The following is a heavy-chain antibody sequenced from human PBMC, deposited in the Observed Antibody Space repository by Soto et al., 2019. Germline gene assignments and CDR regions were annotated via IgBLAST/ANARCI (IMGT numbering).Heavy chain of an antibody. J-gene: IGHJ6*02. CDR2: ITSGSTI. D-gene: IGHD6-19*01. V-gene: IGHV3-11*01. CDR1: GFTFSDYY. Sequence: QVQLVESGGGLVKQGGSLRLSCAASGFTFSDYYMSWIRQATGKGLEWVSYITSGSTIYYADSVKGRFTISRDNAKNSLYLQMTSLRAEDTAVYYWARAPYSSGWYDYYYGMDVWGQGTTVTVSS. CDR3: ARAPYSSGWYDYYYGMDV.